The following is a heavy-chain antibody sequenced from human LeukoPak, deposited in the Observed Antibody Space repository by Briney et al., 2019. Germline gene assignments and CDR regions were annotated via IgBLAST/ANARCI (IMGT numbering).Heavy chain of an antibody. V-gene: IGHV1-69*13. CDR2: IIPIFGTA. D-gene: IGHD6-6*01. CDR3: ARDSYSSSSVDY. CDR1: GGTFSSYA. J-gene: IGHJ4*02. Sequence: SVKVSCKASGGTFSSYAISWVRQAPGQGLEWMGGIIPIFGTANYAQKFQGRVTITANESTSTAYMELSSLRSEDTAVYYCARDSYSSSSVDYWGQGTLVTVSS.